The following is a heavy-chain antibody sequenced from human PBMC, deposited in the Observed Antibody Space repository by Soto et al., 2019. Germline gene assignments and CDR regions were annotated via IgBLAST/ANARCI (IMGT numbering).Heavy chain of an antibody. CDR3: ARGPEGDRSGNYGLSV. CDR1: GFSLSNYW. Sequence: EVQLVESGGGLVQPGGSLRLSCSASGFSLSNYWIHWVRHLPGKGLVWVSRIKNDGSGTSYADSVIGRFTISRDNAKNTLDLQMNSLRVDDTAVYYCARGPEGDRSGNYGLSVWGQGTTVIVSS. J-gene: IGHJ6*02. CDR2: IKNDGSGT. D-gene: IGHD3-22*01. V-gene: IGHV3-74*01.